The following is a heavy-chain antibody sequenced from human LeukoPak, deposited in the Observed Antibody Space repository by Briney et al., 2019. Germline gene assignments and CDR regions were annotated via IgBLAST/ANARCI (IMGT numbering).Heavy chain of an antibody. D-gene: IGHD3-22*01. Sequence: GGSLRLSCAASGFTFSSYAMSWVRQAPGKGLEWVSAISGSGGSTYYADSVKGRFTISRDNSKNTLYLQMNSLRAEDTAVYYCAKDRGDSSGFSSGAFDIWGQGTMVTVSS. V-gene: IGHV3-23*01. CDR1: GFTFSSYA. CDR2: ISGSGGST. J-gene: IGHJ3*02. CDR3: AKDRGDSSGFSSGAFDI.